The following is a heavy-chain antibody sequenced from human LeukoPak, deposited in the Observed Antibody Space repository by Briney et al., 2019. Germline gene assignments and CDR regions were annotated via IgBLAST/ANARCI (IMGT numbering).Heavy chain of an antibody. CDR1: GYSISSGYY. D-gene: IGHD6-13*01. CDR3: ARDLVAAAGTFDY. V-gene: IGHV4-38-2*02. CDR2: IYHSGST. J-gene: IGHJ4*02. Sequence: PSETLSLTCTVSGYSISSGYYWGWIRQPPGKGLEWIGSIYHSGSTYYNPSLKSRVTISVDTSKNQFSLKLSSVTAADTAVYYCARDLVAAAGTFDYWGQGTLVTVSS.